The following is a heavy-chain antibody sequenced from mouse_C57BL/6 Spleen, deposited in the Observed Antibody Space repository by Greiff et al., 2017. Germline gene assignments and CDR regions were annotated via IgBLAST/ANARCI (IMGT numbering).Heavy chain of an antibody. CDR1: GYSFTSYY. CDR3: ARDYSSGYWCAY. V-gene: IGHV1-66*01. J-gene: IGHJ3*01. Sequence: QVQLQQSGPELVKPGASVKISCKASGYSFTSYYIHWVKQRPGQGLAWIGWIYPGRGNTKCNEKFKGKATLTADPSSSTAYMQLSRLTSEDSAVYYCARDYSSGYWCAYWGQGTLVTVSA. CDR2: IYPGRGNT. D-gene: IGHD3-2*02.